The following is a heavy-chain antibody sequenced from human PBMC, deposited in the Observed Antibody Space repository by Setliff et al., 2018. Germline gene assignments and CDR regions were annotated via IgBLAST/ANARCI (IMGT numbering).Heavy chain of an antibody. CDR3: ARYNSAAGSFDP. CDR2: VHASGSP. CDR1: GGSIRSGSFY. J-gene: IGHJ5*02. D-gene: IGHD1-20*01. V-gene: IGHV4-61*02. Sequence: SETLSLTCTVSGGSIRSGSFYWSWIRQSAEKGLEWVGRVHASGSPNYNPSFKGRVTISLDTSTNQFSLNLNSVTAADTAVYYCARYNSAAGSFDPWGQGTLVTVSS.